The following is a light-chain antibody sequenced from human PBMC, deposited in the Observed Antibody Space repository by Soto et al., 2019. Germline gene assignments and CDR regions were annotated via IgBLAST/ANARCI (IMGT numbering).Light chain of an antibody. CDR3: QSWDNSAVV. V-gene: IGLV3-1*01. CDR2: QDI. CDR1: KLGEKY. Sequence: SYELTQPPSVSVSPGETANITCSGDKLGEKYASWYQQKAGQSPVLVIYQDIKRPSGIPERFSGSSSGNTATLTISGTQAMDESDYYCQSWDNSAVVFGGGTKVTVL. J-gene: IGLJ2*01.